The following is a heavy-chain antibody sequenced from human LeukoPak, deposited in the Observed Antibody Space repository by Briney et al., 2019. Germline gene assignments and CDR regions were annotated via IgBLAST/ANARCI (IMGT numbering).Heavy chain of an antibody. CDR3: ASGMGSSSTRDY. J-gene: IGHJ4*02. CDR2: ISYDGSNK. CDR1: GFTFSSYA. Sequence: GGSLRLSCAASGFTFSSYAMHWVRQAPGKGLEWVAVISYDGSNKYYADSVKGRFTISRDNAKNSLYLQMNSLRAEDTAVYFCASGMGSSSTRDYWGQGTLVTVSS. D-gene: IGHD6-13*01. V-gene: IGHV3-30-3*01.